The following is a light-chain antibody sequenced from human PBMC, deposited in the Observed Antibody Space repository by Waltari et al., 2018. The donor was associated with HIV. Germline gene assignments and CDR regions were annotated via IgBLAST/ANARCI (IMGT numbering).Light chain of an antibody. CDR2: NTE. J-gene: IGLJ1*01. Sequence: QTVVTQEPSFSVSPGGTVTLSCGLSSGSVSTSYYPSWYQQTPGQAPRMLIYNTETRSSGVPDRFSGSSLGNKAALTITGAQADDESDYYCVVSLGSGIYVFGTGTKVTVL. V-gene: IGLV8-61*01. CDR1: SGSVSTSYY. CDR3: VVSLGSGIYV.